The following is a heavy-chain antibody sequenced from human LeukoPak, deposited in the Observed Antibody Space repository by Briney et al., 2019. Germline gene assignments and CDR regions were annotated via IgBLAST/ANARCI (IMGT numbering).Heavy chain of an antibody. CDR1: GFTFNNYG. J-gene: IGHJ6*04. Sequence: PGGSLRLSCAASGFTFNNYGMHWVRQAPGKGLDWVAVISYDGSNKYYADSVKGRFTISRDNSKNTLYLQMNSLRAEDTAVYYCAKDHTTGYYGMDVWGKGTTATVSS. CDR2: ISYDGSNK. V-gene: IGHV3-30*18. CDR3: AKDHTTGYYGMDV. D-gene: IGHD1-1*01.